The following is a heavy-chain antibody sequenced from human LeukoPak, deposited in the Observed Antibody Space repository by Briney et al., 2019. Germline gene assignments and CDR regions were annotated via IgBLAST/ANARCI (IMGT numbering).Heavy chain of an antibody. D-gene: IGHD4-17*01. Sequence: SETLSLTCTVSGGSISSYYWSWIRQPPGKGLKWIGYIYYSGSTNYNPSLKSRVTISVDTSKNQFSLKLSSVTAADTAVYYCARHGDQGDYGVYFDYGGQETRVTVPS. J-gene: IGHJ4*02. CDR3: ARHGDQGDYGVYFDY. V-gene: IGHV4-59*08. CDR2: IYYSGST. CDR1: GGSISSYY.